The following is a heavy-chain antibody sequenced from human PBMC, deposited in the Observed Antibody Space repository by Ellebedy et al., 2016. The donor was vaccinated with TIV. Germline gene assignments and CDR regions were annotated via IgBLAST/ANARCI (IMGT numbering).Heavy chain of an antibody. CDR1: GFTFTSFG. J-gene: IGHJ2*01. CDR2: IWFDGSGK. D-gene: IGHD3-22*01. CDR3: ARDRHYFESASPGFYWYFDL. V-gene: IGHV3-33*01. Sequence: PGGSLRLSCAASGFTFTSFGMHWVRQAPGKGLEWVAVIWFDGSGKYYADSVKGRFSISRDNSNNTLSLQMNGLRAEDTAIYYCARDRHYFESASPGFYWYFDLWGRGTLVTVSS.